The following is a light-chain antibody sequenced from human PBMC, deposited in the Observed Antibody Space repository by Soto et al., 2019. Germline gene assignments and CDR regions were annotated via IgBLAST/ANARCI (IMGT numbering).Light chain of an antibody. CDR1: ESVSSSF. V-gene: IGKV3-20*01. CDR2: GAS. J-gene: IGKJ1*01. Sequence: EIVLTQSPGTLSLSPGERATLSCSTSESVSSSFLAWYQQRLGQAPRLLIYGASSRATGIPDRFSGSGSGTDFTLTISRLEPEDFAVYYCQQYGSSPSTFGQGTKVDI. CDR3: QQYGSSPST.